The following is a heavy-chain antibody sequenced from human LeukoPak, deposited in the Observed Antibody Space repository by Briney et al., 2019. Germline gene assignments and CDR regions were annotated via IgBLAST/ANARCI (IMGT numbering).Heavy chain of an antibody. CDR2: IFPIFGTA. CDR3: ARDRGERDSSWSLPAHGFDI. V-gene: IGHV1-69*05. CDR1: GGTFNSYA. Sequence: ASVKVSCKASGGTFNSYAINWVRQAPGQGLEWMGRIFPIFGTANYAQKLQGRVTVTTDESTNTAYMELSSLRPEDTAMYYCARDRGERDSSWSLPAHGFDIWGQGTMVTVSS. J-gene: IGHJ3*02. D-gene: IGHD6-13*01.